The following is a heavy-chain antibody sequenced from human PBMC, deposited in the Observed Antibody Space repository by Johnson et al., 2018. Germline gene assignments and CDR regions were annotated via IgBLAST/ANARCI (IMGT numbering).Heavy chain of an antibody. CDR1: GGTFSSYA. Sequence: QVQLQESGAEVKKPGSSVKVSCKASGGTFSSYAISWVRQAPGQGLEWMGGIIPIFGTANYAQKFQGRVTITADESTSTAYMELSSLRSEDTAVYYCARGPQDYYDSSSDAFDIWGQGTMVTVSS. V-gene: IGHV1-69*01. CDR3: ARGPQDYYDSSSDAFDI. J-gene: IGHJ3*02. D-gene: IGHD3-22*01. CDR2: IIPIFGTA.